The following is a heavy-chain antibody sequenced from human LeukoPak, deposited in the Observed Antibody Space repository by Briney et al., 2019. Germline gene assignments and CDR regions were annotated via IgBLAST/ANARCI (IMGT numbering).Heavy chain of an antibody. CDR2: IIPIFGTA. CDR1: GGTFSSYA. V-gene: IGHV1-69*01. D-gene: IGHD1-26*01. Sequence: GASVKVSCKASGGTFSSYAISWVRQAPGQGLEWMGGIIPIFGTANYAQKFQGRVTITADESTSAAYMELSSLRSEDTAVYYCAREEGVGEPFDYWGQGTLVTVSS. CDR3: AREEGVGEPFDY. J-gene: IGHJ4*02.